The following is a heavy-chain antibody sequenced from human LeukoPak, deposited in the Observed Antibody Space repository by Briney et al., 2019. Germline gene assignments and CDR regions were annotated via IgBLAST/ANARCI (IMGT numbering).Heavy chain of an antibody. J-gene: IGHJ5*02. CDR1: GLTFSSYW. D-gene: IGHD2-2*01. Sequence: GGSLRLSCAVSGLTFSSYWMHWVRQAPGKGLVWVSRINTDGSSTNYADSVKGRFTISRDNAKNTLYLQMNSLRAEDTAVYYCARGGYGSSTSCFLIDPWGQGTLVTVSS. CDR2: INTDGSST. CDR3: ARGGYGSSTSCFLIDP. V-gene: IGHV3-74*01.